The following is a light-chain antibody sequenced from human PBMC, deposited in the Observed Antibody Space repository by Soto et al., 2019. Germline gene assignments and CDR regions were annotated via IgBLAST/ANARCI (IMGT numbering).Light chain of an antibody. CDR3: QQYNSYPRT. CDR1: QSIGRY. V-gene: IGKV1-39*01. J-gene: IGKJ3*01. CDR2: AAS. Sequence: DIHMTQSPASLSSSLGDRVTITCRASQSIGRYLNWYQHKTGKAPKVVIYAASSLQSGVPSRFSGSGSGTDFTLTISSLQPEDFAAYYCQQYNSYPRTFGPGTKVDIK.